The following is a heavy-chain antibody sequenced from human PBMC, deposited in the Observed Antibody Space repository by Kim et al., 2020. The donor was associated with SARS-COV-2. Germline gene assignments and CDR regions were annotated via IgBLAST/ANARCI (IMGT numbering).Heavy chain of an antibody. J-gene: IGHJ6*02. Sequence: GGSLRLSCTASGFTFGDYAMSWFRQAPGKGLEWVGFIRSKAYGGTTEYAASVKGRFTISRDDSKGIAYLQMNSLKTEDTAVYYCTRDRGAVALKYYYYGMDVWGQGTTVTVSS. D-gene: IGHD6-19*01. CDR1: GFTFGDYA. V-gene: IGHV3-49*03. CDR3: TRDRGAVALKYYYYGMDV. CDR2: IRSKAYGGTT.